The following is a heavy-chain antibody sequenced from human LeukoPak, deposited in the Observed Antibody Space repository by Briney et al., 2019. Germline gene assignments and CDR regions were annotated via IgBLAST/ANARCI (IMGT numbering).Heavy chain of an antibody. Sequence: PGGSLRLSCAASGFTFSNAWMSWVRQAPGRGLEWVGRIKSKTDGGTTDYAAPMKGRFTISRDDSKNTLYLQMNSLKTEDTAVYYCARISSGYYMDFDYWGQGTLVTVSS. CDR1: GFTFSNAW. D-gene: IGHD3-22*01. J-gene: IGHJ4*02. CDR2: IKSKTDGGTT. V-gene: IGHV3-15*01. CDR3: ARISSGYYMDFDY.